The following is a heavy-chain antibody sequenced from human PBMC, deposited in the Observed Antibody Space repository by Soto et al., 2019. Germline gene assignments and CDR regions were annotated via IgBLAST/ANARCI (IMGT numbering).Heavy chain of an antibody. V-gene: IGHV5-51*01. Sequence: GESLKISCKGSGYSFTSYWIGWVRQMPGKGLEWMGIIYPGDSDTRYSPSSQGQVTISADKSISTAYLQWSSLKASDTAMYYCARRYCTNGVCYNDWYFDYWGQGTLVTVSS. CDR3: ARRYCTNGVCYNDWYFDY. CDR1: GYSFTSYW. D-gene: IGHD2-8*01. CDR2: IYPGDSDT. J-gene: IGHJ4*02.